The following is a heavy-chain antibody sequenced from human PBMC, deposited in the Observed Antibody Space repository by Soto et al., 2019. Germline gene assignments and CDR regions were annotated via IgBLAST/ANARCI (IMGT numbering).Heavy chain of an antibody. CDR3: AKDSNKYSISLRGRYFDY. Sequence: PGGSLRLSCAASGFPFSSYVMSWVRQAPGKGLEWVSGISGGGSNTFYADYVKGRFTISRDNSKNTLLLQMNSLGAEDTAVYYCAKDSNKYSISLRGRYFDYWGQGIGVTVSS. V-gene: IGHV3-23*01. J-gene: IGHJ4*02. D-gene: IGHD4-4*01. CDR2: ISGGGSNT. CDR1: GFPFSSYV.